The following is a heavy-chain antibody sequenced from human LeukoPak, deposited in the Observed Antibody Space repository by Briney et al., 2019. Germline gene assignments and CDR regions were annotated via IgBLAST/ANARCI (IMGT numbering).Heavy chain of an antibody. V-gene: IGHV1-2*02. J-gene: IGHJ6*03. CDR3: ARVSCGGDCYSYYYYYYMDV. Sequence: GASVKVSCKASGYTFTGYYMHWVRQAPGQGLEWMGWINPNSGGTNYAQKFQGRVTMTRDTSISTAYMELSRLRSDDTAVYYCARVSCGGDCYSYYYYYYMDVWGKGTTVTVS. CDR1: GYTFTGYY. CDR2: INPNSGGT. D-gene: IGHD2-21*01.